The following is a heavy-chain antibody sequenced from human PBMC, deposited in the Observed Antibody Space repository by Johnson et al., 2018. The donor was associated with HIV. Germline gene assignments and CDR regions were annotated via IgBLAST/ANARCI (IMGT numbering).Heavy chain of an antibody. V-gene: IGHV3-66*01. D-gene: IGHD5-24*01. J-gene: IGHJ3*02. CDR1: GFTVSTNY. CDR2: IFSGGTT. CDR3: ERACRDGYTCDVYDI. Sequence: VQLVESGGGLVQPGGSLRLSCAASGFTVSTNYMTWVRQAPGKGLEWVSVIFSGGTTYYADSVKGRFTISRDNSKNTLYLQMDSLRAEDTDVYHCERACRDGYTCDVYDIWGQGTMVTVSS.